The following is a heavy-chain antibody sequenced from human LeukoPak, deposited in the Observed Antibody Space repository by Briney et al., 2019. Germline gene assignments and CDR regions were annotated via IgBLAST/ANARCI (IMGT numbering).Heavy chain of an antibody. CDR1: GGSISSYY. CDR3: ARSLWYYDS. V-gene: IGHV4-59*01. D-gene: IGHD3-22*01. Sequence: SETLSLTCTVSGGSISSYYWSWIRQPPGKGLEWIGYIYYSGGTNYNPSLKSRVTISVDTSKNQFSLKLSSVTAADTAVYYCARSLWYYDSWGQGTLVTVSS. J-gene: IGHJ4*02. CDR2: IYYSGGT.